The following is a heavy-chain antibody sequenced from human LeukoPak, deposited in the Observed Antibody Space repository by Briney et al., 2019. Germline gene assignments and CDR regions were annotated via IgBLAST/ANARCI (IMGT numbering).Heavy chain of an antibody. V-gene: IGHV3-7*01. Sequence: GGSLRLSRAASGFTFSSYEMNWVRQAPGKGLEWVANIKQDGSEKYYVDSVKGRFTISRDNAKNSLYLQMNSLRAEDTAVYYCARESKYSSSVYYYYMDVWGKGTTVTVSS. CDR1: GFTFSSYE. D-gene: IGHD6-6*01. J-gene: IGHJ6*03. CDR3: ARESKYSSSVYYYYMDV. CDR2: IKQDGSEK.